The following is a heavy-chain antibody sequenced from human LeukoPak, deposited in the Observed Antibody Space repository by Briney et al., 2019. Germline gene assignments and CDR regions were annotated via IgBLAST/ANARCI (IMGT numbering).Heavy chain of an antibody. CDR3: AKAPIQYCSGASCYPFDY. J-gene: IGHJ4*02. D-gene: IGHD2-15*01. CDR2: ITSDGSAT. CDR1: GFTFSNYA. V-gene: IGHV3-23*01. Sequence: GGSLRLSCAASGFTFSNYAMGWVRQTPGKGLECISLITSDGSATYYVDSVKGRFTISRDNSDNTMYLQMSSLRADDTAVYYCAKAPIQYCSGASCYPFDYWGQGTLLTVSS.